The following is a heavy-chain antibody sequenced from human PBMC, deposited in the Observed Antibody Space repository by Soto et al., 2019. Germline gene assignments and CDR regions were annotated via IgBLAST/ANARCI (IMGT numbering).Heavy chain of an antibody. CDR2: INPNSGGT. J-gene: IGHJ3*02. Sequence: ASVKVSCKASGYTFTGYYMHWVRQAPGQGLEWMGWINPNSGGTNYAQKFQGRVTMTRDTSISTAYMELSRLRSDDTAVYYCARGPRITMIVVVMNAFDIWGQGTMVTVSS. CDR3: ARGPRITMIVVVMNAFDI. CDR1: GYTFTGYY. V-gene: IGHV1-2*02. D-gene: IGHD3-22*01.